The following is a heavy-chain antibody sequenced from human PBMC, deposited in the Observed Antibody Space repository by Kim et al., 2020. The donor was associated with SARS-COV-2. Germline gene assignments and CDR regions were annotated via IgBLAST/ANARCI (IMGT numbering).Heavy chain of an antibody. CDR2: IKSKTDGGTT. CDR3: TTSSPSYYYGMDV. J-gene: IGHJ6*02. Sequence: GGSLRLSCAASGFTFSNAWMSWVRQAPGKGLEWVGRIKSKTDGGTTDYAAPVKGRFTISRDDSKNTLYLQMNILKTEDTAVYYCTTSSPSYYYGMDVWGQGTTVTVS. CDR1: GFTFSNAW. D-gene: IGHD6-13*01. V-gene: IGHV3-15*01.